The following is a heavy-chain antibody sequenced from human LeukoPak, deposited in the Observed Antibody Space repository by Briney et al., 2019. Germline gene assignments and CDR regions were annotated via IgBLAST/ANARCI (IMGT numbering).Heavy chain of an antibody. Sequence: SETLPLTCTVSGGSISSGGYYWSWIRQHPGKGLEWIGYIYYSGSTYYNPSLKSRVTISVDTSKNQFSLKLSSVAAADTAVYYCARQGCSSTSCYAAAFDIWGQGTMVTVSS. CDR2: IYYSGST. D-gene: IGHD2-2*01. J-gene: IGHJ3*02. V-gene: IGHV4-31*03. CDR3: ARQGCSSTSCYAAAFDI. CDR1: GGSISSGGYY.